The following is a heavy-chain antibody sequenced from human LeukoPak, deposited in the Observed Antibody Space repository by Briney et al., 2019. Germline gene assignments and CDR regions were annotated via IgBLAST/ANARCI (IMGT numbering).Heavy chain of an antibody. J-gene: IGHJ3*02. D-gene: IGHD3-10*01. Sequence: SQTLSLTCTVSGGSISSGDYYWSWIRQPPGKGLEWIAYMYYSGSTNYNPSLKSRVTISVDTSKNQFSLKLSSVTAADTAVYYCAHRGYYGSGAQSARDAFDIWGQGTMVTVSS. CDR2: MYYSGST. CDR1: GGSISSGDYY. V-gene: IGHV4-30-4*01. CDR3: AHRGYYGSGAQSARDAFDI.